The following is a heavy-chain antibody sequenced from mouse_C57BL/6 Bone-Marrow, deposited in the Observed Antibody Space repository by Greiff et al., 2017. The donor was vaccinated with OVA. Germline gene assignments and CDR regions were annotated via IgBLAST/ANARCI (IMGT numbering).Heavy chain of an antibody. Sequence: QVQLQQSDAELVKPGASVKISCKVSGYTFTDHTIHWMKQRPEQGLEWIGYIYPRDGSTKYNEKFKGKATLTADKSSSTAYMQLNSLTSEDSAVYFCAITTVVARKTPWFAYWGQGTLVTVSA. V-gene: IGHV1-78*01. CDR1: GYTFTDHT. CDR3: AITTVVARKTPWFAY. D-gene: IGHD1-1*01. J-gene: IGHJ3*01. CDR2: IYPRDGST.